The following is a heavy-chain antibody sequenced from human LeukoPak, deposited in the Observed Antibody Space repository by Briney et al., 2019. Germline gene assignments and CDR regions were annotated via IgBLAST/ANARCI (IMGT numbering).Heavy chain of an antibody. J-gene: IGHJ4*02. D-gene: IGHD5-24*01. CDR3: ARDQWLQSQRYFDY. CDR2: ISSSSSTI. CDR1: GFTFSSYE. Sequence: GGSLRLSCAASGFTFSSYEMNWVRQAPGKGLEWVSYISSSSSTIYYADSVKGRFTISRDNAKNSLYLQMNSLRAEDTAVYYCARDQWLQSQRYFDYWGQGTLVTVSS. V-gene: IGHV3-48*03.